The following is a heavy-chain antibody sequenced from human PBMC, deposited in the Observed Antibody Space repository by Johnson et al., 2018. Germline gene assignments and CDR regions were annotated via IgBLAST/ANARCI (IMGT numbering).Heavy chain of an antibody. V-gene: IGHV3-15*01. Sequence: VQLVESGGGLVKPGGSLRLSCAASGFTFSDARMSWVRQAPGQGLEWVGRIKSKTDGGTTEYAAPGKGRFTIPRDDSKNTLYLQMNSLTTEDTAIYYCTKGVRRGITAADYWGQGSLVTVSS. CDR1: GFTFSDAR. D-gene: IGHD3-10*01. CDR2: IKSKTDGGTT. CDR3: TKGVRRGITAADY. J-gene: IGHJ4*02.